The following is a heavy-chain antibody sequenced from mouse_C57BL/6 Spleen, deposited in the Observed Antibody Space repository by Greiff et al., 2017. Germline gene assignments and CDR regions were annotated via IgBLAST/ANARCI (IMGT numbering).Heavy chain of an antibody. D-gene: IGHD1-1*01. Sequence: QVQLQQPGAELVMPGASVKLSCKASGYTFTSYWMHWVKQRPGQGLEWIGEIDPSDSYTNYNQKFKGKSTLTVDKSSSTAYMQLSSLTSEDSAVYYCARKGYWDYGSSYYYAMDYWGQGTSVTVSS. V-gene: IGHV1-69*01. J-gene: IGHJ4*01. CDR2: IDPSDSYT. CDR1: GYTFTSYW. CDR3: ARKGYWDYGSSYYYAMDY.